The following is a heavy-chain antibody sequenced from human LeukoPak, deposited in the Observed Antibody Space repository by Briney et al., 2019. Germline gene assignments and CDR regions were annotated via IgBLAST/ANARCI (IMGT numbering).Heavy chain of an antibody. CDR3: ARYNTGSVDY. D-gene: IGHD2-8*02. J-gene: IGHJ4*02. CDR1: AFTFSNYG. CDR2: IWYDGSKK. V-gene: IGHV3-33*01. Sequence: GGSLRLSCAASAFTFSNYGMHWVRQAPGKGLEWVAVIWYDGSKKYSAGSVKGRFTISRDNSKNTLYLQMDSLRAEDTAVYYCARYNTGSVDYWGLGTLVTVSS.